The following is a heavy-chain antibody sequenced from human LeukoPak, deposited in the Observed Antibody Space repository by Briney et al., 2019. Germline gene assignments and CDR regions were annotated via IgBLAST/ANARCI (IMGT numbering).Heavy chain of an antibody. CDR2: ISYDGSNK. Sequence: PGRSLRLSCAASGFTFSSYGMHWVRQAPGKGLEWVAVISYDGSNKYYADSVKGRFTISRDNAKNTLYLQMNSLRAEDTAVYYCARGSGSYYYRLDYWGQGTLVTVSS. CDR1: GFTFSSYG. V-gene: IGHV3-30*03. CDR3: ARGSGSYYYRLDY. J-gene: IGHJ4*02. D-gene: IGHD1-26*01.